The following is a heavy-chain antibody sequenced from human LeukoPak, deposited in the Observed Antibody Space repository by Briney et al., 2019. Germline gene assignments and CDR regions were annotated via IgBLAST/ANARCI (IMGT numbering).Heavy chain of an antibody. Sequence: GGSLRLSCAASGFPFDDYAMHWVRQAPGKGLEWVSLISGDGGSTYYADSVKGRFTISRDNSKNSLYLQMNSLRTEDTALYYCAKESTVRAYYDLWSGYPYNYYYYGMDVWGQGTTVTVSS. J-gene: IGHJ6*02. CDR1: GFPFDDYA. CDR2: ISGDGGST. D-gene: IGHD3-3*01. CDR3: AKESTVRAYYDLWSGYPYNYYYYGMDV. V-gene: IGHV3-43*02.